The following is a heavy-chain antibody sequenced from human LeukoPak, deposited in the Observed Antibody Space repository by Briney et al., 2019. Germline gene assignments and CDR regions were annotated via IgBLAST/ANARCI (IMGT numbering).Heavy chain of an antibody. Sequence: GGSLRLSCSVSGFTFSTYVMHWVRQAPGKGLEYVSAISSNGDNTYYADSVKGRFTISRDNYKNTLYLQMSSLRADDTAVYYCLRGTGYWGQGTLVTVSS. CDR2: ISSNGDNT. CDR1: GFTFSTYV. V-gene: IGHV3-64D*06. J-gene: IGHJ4*02. CDR3: LRGTGY.